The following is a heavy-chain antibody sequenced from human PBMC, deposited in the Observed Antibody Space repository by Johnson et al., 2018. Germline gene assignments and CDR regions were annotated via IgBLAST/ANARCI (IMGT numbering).Heavy chain of an antibody. CDR1: GFTFSSYP. D-gene: IGHD3-16*02. Sequence: VQLLESGGGVVQPGESLRLSCEASGFTFSSYPIHWVRQAPGKGLEWVAVISYDGDNKYYADYVNGRFTISRDNSKNTVYLQTMSLRDEDTAMYYCARILHYVWGSHRNDEDAFDIWGGGTMVTVSS. CDR3: ARILHYVWGSHRNDEDAFDI. J-gene: IGHJ3*02. CDR2: ISYDGDNK. V-gene: IGHV3-30-3*01.